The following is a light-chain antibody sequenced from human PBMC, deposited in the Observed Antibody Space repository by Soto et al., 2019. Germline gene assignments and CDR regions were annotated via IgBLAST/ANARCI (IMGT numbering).Light chain of an antibody. V-gene: IGKV3-15*01. J-gene: IGKJ2*01. Sequence: IVMTQSPATLSVSPGEGATLSCRASQTVGSSLAWYQQKPGQAPRLLIYGAFTRVTGVTARFSGSGSGTEVTLTISSLQSDDFAVYYCQEYNNWPVYTFGQGTKLEIK. CDR1: QTVGSS. CDR3: QEYNNWPVYT. CDR2: GAF.